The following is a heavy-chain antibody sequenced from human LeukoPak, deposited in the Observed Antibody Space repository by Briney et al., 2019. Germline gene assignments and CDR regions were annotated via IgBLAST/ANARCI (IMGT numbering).Heavy chain of an antibody. D-gene: IGHD5-12*01. CDR1: GYSISSGYY. J-gene: IGHJ4*02. CDR2: MYHSGST. Sequence: SETLSLTCTASGYSISSGYYWGWIRQPPGKGLEWIGTMYHSGSTYYNPSLKSRVTISVDTSKNQFSLKLSSVTAADTAVYYCARVTGYDWESFYDYWGQGILVTVSS. V-gene: IGHV4-38-2*02. CDR3: ARVTGYDWESFYDY.